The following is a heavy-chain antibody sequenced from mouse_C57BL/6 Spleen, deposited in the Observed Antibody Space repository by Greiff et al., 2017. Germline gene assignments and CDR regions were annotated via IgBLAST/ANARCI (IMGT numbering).Heavy chain of an antibody. Sequence: QVQLKQPGAELVRPGSSVKLSCKASGYTFTSYWMHWVKQRPIQGLEWIGNIDPSDSETHYNQKFKDKATLTVDKSSSTAYLLLSSLTSEDSAVYYCARSPDYYGSAMDYWGKGTSVNVSS. CDR1: GYTFTSYW. CDR3: ARSPDYYGSAMDY. D-gene: IGHD1-1*01. J-gene: IGHJ4*01. CDR2: IDPSDSET. V-gene: IGHV1-52*01.